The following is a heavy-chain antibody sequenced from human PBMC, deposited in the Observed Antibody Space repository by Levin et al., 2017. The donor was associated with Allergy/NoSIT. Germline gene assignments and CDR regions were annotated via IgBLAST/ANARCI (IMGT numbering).Heavy chain of an antibody. CDR2: IYHSGST. CDR1: GGSISSSY. J-gene: IGHJ4*02. Sequence: SQTLSLTCTVSGGSISSSYWSWLRQPPGKGLEWIGYIYHSGSTNYNPSLKSRVTISVDTSKNQFSLKLSSVTAADTAVYYCAREAGYSSSWYVDYWGQGTLVTVSS. D-gene: IGHD6-13*01. CDR3: AREAGYSSSWYVDY. V-gene: IGHV4-59*01.